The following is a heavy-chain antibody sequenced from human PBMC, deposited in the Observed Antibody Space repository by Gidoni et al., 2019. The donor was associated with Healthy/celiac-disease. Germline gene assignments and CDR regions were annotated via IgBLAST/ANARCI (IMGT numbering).Heavy chain of an antibody. CDR1: GFTFSSYA. CDR2: ISGSGGST. J-gene: IGHJ4*02. Sequence: EVQLLESGGGLVQPGGSLRLSCAASGFTFSSYAMSWVRQAPGKGLEWVSAISGSGGSTYYAESVKGRFTISRDNSKNTLYLQMNSLRAEDTAVYSCAKNLWFGELVYYFDYWGQGTLVTVSS. CDR3: AKNLWFGELVYYFDY. V-gene: IGHV3-23*01. D-gene: IGHD3-10*01.